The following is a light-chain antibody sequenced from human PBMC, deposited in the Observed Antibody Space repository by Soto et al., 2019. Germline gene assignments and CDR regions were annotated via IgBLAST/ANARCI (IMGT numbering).Light chain of an antibody. CDR2: GNN. CDR1: NSNIGAGYD. CDR3: QSQDGSLSVSV. J-gene: IGLJ3*02. V-gene: IGLV1-40*01. Sequence: QSVLTQPPSVSGAPGQRVTSSCTGSNSNIGAGYDVHWYQQLPRIAPKLLIYGNNIRPSGVPDRFSGSKFATSAYLTISGLQAEDEAEYYCQSQDGSLSVSVFGGGTKVTVL.